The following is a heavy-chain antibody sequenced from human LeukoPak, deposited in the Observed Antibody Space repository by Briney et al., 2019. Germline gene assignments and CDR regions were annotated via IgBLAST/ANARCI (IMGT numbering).Heavy chain of an antibody. Sequence: GRSLRLSCAASGFTFSSYAMHWVRQAPGKGLEWVAVISYDGSNKYYADSVKGRFTISRDNSKNTLYLQMNSLRAEDTAVYYCAEMDADYWGQGTLVTVSS. D-gene: IGHD5-24*01. V-gene: IGHV3-30-3*01. CDR1: GFTFSSYA. CDR2: ISYDGSNK. J-gene: IGHJ4*02. CDR3: AEMDADY.